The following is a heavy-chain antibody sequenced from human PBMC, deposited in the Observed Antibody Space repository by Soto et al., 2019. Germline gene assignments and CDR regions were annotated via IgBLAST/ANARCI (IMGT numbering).Heavy chain of an antibody. V-gene: IGHV4-34*01. CDR2: INHSGNI. D-gene: IGHD2-2*01. Sequence: SETLSLTCAVYGGSFSGYYWSCVRQPPGKGLEWIGEINHSGNINYNPSLTSRVTISVDTSTNQFSLHLYSVTAADTAVYYCARGGIYCSSTTCYSDNWGQGTLVTVSS. J-gene: IGHJ4*02. CDR3: ARGGIYCSSTTCYSDN. CDR1: GGSFSGYY.